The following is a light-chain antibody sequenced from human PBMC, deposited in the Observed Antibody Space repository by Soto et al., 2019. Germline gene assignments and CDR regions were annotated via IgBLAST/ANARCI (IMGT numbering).Light chain of an antibody. CDR2: VDFDGSH. J-gene: IGLJ3*02. CDR1: SGHRSFA. Sequence: QPVLTQSPSASASLGASVTLTCTLSSGHRSFAIAWHQKHPEKGPRYLMKVDFDGSHTKGDGVPDRFSGSSSAAERYLIISSLQSDDEADYYCQTWTTGIVVFGDGTKVTVL. CDR3: QTWTTGIVV. V-gene: IGLV4-69*01.